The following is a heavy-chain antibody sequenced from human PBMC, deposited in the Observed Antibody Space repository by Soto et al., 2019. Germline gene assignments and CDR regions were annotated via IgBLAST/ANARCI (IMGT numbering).Heavy chain of an antibody. CDR1: GYTFTSYG. CDR3: AREATGTDAFDI. J-gene: IGHJ3*02. Sequence: APVKVSCKASGYTFTSYGISWVRQAPGQGLEWMGWISAYNGNTNYAQKLQGRVTMTTDTSTSTAYMELRSLRSDDTAVYYCAREATGTDAFDIWGQGTMVTVSS. V-gene: IGHV1-18*01. D-gene: IGHD1-1*01. CDR2: ISAYNGNT.